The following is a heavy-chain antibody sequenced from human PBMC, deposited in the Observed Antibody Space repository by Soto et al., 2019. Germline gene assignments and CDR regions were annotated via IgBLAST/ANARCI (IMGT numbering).Heavy chain of an antibody. CDR1: GYSFTSYW. J-gene: IGHJ6*02. CDR2: IYPGDSDT. CDR3: ARLVDWNEPGADMDV. V-gene: IGHV5-51*01. Sequence: PGESLKISCKGSGYSFTSYWIGWVRQMPGKGLEWMGIIYPGDSDTRYSPSFQGQVTISADKSISTAYLQWSSLKASDTAMYYCARLVDWNEPGADMDVWGQGTTVTVSS. D-gene: IGHD1-1*01.